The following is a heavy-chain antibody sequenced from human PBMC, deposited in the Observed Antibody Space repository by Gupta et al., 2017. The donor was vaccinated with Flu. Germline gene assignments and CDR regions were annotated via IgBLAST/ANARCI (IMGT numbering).Heavy chain of an antibody. J-gene: IGHJ4*02. CDR2: IYWDDDK. V-gene: IGHV2-5*02. D-gene: IGHD2-2*01. CDR3: AQTHCSSTSCYEGWRFDY. Sequence: VGWIRQPPGKALEWLALIYWDDDKRYSPSLKSRLTITKDTSKNRVVLNMTNMDPVDTATYYCAQTHCSSTSCYEGWRFDYWGQGNLVTVSS.